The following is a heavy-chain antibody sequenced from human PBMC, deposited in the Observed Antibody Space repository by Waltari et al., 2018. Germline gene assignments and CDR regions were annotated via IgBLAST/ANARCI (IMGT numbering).Heavy chain of an antibody. CDR1: GFTFNTYA. CDR2: LSGSGDRP. V-gene: IGHV3-23*04. J-gene: IGHJ5*02. CDR3: AKEKELIRSCSGS. D-gene: IGHD3-10*01. Sequence: EVQLVESGGGLVQTGGSVRLSCAASGFTFNTYAMTWVRQSPGKGLEWVSSLSGSGDRPSYADSVKGRFTVSRDNSKSVLYLQMNSLRAEDTAVYYCAKEKELIRSCSGSWGQGTLVTISS.